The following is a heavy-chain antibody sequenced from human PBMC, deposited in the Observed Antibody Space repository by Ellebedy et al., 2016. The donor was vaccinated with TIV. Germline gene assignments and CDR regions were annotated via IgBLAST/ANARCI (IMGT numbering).Heavy chain of an antibody. J-gene: IGHJ4*02. D-gene: IGHD6-13*01. CDR2: ISWNSGSI. CDR1: GFTFSTYS. Sequence: SLKISCAASGFTFSTYSMNWVRQAPGKGLEWVSGISWNSGSIGYADSVKGRFTISRDNAKNSLYLQMNSLRAEDTALYYCAKDITGDSSSWFPDYWGQGTLVTVSS. V-gene: IGHV3-9*01. CDR3: AKDITGDSSSWFPDY.